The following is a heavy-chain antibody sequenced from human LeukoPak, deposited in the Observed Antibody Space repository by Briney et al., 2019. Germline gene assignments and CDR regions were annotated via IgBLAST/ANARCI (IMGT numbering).Heavy chain of an antibody. Sequence: ASVKVSCKASGYTFTSYGISWARQAPGQGLEWMGWISAYNGNTNYAQKLQGRVTMTTDTSTSTAYMELRSLRSDDTAVYYCARDSYDSSGYYYFHGHYWGQGTLVTVSS. D-gene: IGHD3-22*01. CDR2: ISAYNGNT. J-gene: IGHJ4*02. CDR3: ARDSYDSSGYYYFHGHY. V-gene: IGHV1-18*01. CDR1: GYTFTSYG.